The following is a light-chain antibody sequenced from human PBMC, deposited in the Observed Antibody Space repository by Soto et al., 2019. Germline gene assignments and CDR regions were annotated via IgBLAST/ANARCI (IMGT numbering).Light chain of an antibody. J-gene: IGLJ2*01. Sequence: QSVLTQPPSASGTPGQRVTISCSGSSSNIGSKPVNWYQQLPGAAPKLLIHNTNQRPSGVPDRFSGSKSGTSASLAISGIQSDDEAHYYCAAWDDSLNGLVFGGGTKLTVL. V-gene: IGLV1-44*01. CDR1: SSNIGSKP. CDR3: AAWDDSLNGLV. CDR2: NTN.